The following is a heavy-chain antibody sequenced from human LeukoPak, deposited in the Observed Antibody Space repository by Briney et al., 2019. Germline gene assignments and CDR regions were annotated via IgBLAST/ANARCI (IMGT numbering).Heavy chain of an antibody. D-gene: IGHD6-13*01. CDR2: IYYSGST. Sequence: SETLSLTCTVSGGSISSSNYYWGWIRQPPGEGLEWIGSIYYSGSTYYNPSLKSRVTIYVDTSKNQFSLKLNSVTAADTAMYYCASGSSSGLLGWFDPWGQGTLVTVSS. J-gene: IGHJ5*02. CDR1: GGSISSSNYY. V-gene: IGHV4-39*01. CDR3: ASGSSSGLLGWFDP.